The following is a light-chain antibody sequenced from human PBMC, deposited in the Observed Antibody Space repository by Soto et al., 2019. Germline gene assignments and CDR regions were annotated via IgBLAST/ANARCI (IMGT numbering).Light chain of an antibody. CDR1: QSVSSSY. CDR2: GAS. J-gene: IGKJ4*01. CDR3: QQYGSSPPIT. V-gene: IGKV3-20*01. Sequence: EIVLTQSPGTLSLSPGERATLSCRASQSVSSSYLAWYQQKPGQAPRLLIYGASSRATGIPDRFSGSGSGTDFTLTISRLEPVDFAVYYCQQYGSSPPITFGGGTKLEIK.